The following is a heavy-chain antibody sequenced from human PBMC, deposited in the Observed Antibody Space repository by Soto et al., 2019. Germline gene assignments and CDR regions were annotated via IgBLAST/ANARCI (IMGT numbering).Heavy chain of an antibody. V-gene: IGHV4-34*01. Sequence: PSETLSLTCAVEGGSCSGYDWSCIRQPTGKGLEWIGEINHSGSTNYNPSLKSRVTISVDTSKNQFSLKLSSVTAADTAVYYCARGFRSSWYGSYFDYWGQGPLVTVSS. CDR2: INHSGST. CDR3: ARGFRSSWYGSYFDY. D-gene: IGHD6-13*01. J-gene: IGHJ4*02. CDR1: GGSCSGYD.